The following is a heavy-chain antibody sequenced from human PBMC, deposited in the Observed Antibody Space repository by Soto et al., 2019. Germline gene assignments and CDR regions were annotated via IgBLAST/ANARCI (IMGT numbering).Heavy chain of an antibody. CDR1: GFTFSSYA. D-gene: IGHD5-12*01. Sequence: GGSLRLSCAASGFTFSSYAMRWVRQAPGKGLEWVSAISGSGGRTYYADSVKGRFTISRDHSTNTLYLQMNSLRAEDTAVYYCAKDGDGYNQYFDYWGQGTLVTVSS. CDR2: ISGSGGRT. J-gene: IGHJ4*02. CDR3: AKDGDGYNQYFDY. V-gene: IGHV3-23*01.